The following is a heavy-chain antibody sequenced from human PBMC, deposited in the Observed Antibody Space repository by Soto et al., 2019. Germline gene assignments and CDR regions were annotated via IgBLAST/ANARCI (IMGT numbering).Heavy chain of an antibody. CDR1: GFTFRSYV. CDR3: ARWGSAGGLDV. D-gene: IGHD3-16*01. J-gene: IGHJ4*02. Sequence: QVQLVASGGGVVQPGTSLRLSCVGSGFTFRSYVIHWVRQAPGTGLEWVALTSYDGSNIFYGDSVKGRFTISIQNSRNTVELHMDSFRFEDTDLYYCARWGSAGGLDVWGQGTLVSVSS. CDR2: TSYDGSNI. V-gene: IGHV3-33*05.